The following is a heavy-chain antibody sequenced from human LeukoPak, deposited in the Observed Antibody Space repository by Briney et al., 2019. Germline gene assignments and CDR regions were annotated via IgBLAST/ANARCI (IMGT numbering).Heavy chain of an antibody. V-gene: IGHV1-2*02. D-gene: IGHD2-8*01. Sequence: ASVKVSCKASGYTFTGYYMHWVRQAPGQGLEWMGWINPNSGGTNYAQKFQGRVTMTRDTSISTAYMELSRLRSDDTAVYYCARARGVIVLMVYPSLCNWFDPWGQGTLVTVSS. CDR2: INPNSGGT. J-gene: IGHJ5*02. CDR3: ARARGVIVLMVYPSLCNWFDP. CDR1: GYTFTGYY.